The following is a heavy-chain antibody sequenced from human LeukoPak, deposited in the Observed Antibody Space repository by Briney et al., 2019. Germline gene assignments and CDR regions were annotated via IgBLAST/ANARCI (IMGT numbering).Heavy chain of an antibody. CDR2: NSISSTMI. D-gene: IGHD5-12*01. V-gene: IGHV3-48*04. Sequence: GGSLRLSCAASGFNFSSYNMNWVRQAPGKGLEWVAYNSISSTMIYYADSVKGRFTVSRDNAKNSLYLQMNSLRAEDTAVYYCVRAIVAASFDYWGQGTLVTVSS. CDR1: GFNFSSYN. CDR3: VRAIVAASFDY. J-gene: IGHJ4*02.